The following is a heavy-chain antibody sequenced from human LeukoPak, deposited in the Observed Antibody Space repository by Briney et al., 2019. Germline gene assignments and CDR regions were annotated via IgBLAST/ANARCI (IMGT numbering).Heavy chain of an antibody. CDR2: ISGYNGNT. CDR3: ARGLNWNYDLGWVAP. Sequence: GASVKVSCKASGYSFSSCSISWVRPAPGQRLEWIVWISGYNGNTNYAQKFQGRVTLTTDTSTSTAYIELRSLRSDDTAIYYCARGLNWNYDLGWVAPWGQGTLVAVSS. CDR1: GYSFSSCS. D-gene: IGHD1-7*01. J-gene: IGHJ5*02. V-gene: IGHV1-18*01.